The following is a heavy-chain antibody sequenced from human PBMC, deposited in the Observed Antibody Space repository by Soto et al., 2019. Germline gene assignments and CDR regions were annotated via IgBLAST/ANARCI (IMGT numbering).Heavy chain of an antibody. CDR2: IYYSGST. D-gene: IGHD6-13*01. J-gene: IGHJ4*02. CDR3: ARSPQASWYYIDY. Sequence: SETLSLTCTVSSGSISSYYWSWIRQPPGKGLEWIGYIYYSGSTNYNPSLKSRVTISVDTSKNQFSLKLSSVTAADTAVYYCARSPQASWYYIDYWGQGTLVTVSS. V-gene: IGHV4-59*01. CDR1: SGSISSYY.